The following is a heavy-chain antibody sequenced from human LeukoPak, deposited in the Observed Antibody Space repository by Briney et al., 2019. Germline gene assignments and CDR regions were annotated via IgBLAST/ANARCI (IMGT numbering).Heavy chain of an antibody. D-gene: IGHD6-19*01. V-gene: IGHV6-1*01. Sequence: SQTLSLTCAISGDSVSSNSAAWNWIRQSPSRGLEWLGRTYYRSKWYNDYAVSVKSRITINPDTSKNQFSLQLNSVTPEDTAVYYCAAGIAVGDPKDDAFDIWGQGTMVTVSS. CDR1: GDSVSSNSAA. J-gene: IGHJ3*02. CDR3: AAGIAVGDPKDDAFDI. CDR2: TYYRSKWYN.